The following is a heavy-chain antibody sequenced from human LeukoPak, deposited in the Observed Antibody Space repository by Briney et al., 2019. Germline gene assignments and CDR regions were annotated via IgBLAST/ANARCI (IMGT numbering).Heavy chain of an antibody. Sequence: GGSLRLSCAASGFTFSSYGMHWVRQAPGKGLEWVAVIPYDGSNKYYADSVKGRFTISRDNSKNTLYLQMNSLRAEDTAVYYCAKRPGYSSPPDYWGQGTLVTVSS. CDR2: IPYDGSNK. CDR1: GFTFSSYG. CDR3: AKRPGYSSPPDY. J-gene: IGHJ4*02. V-gene: IGHV3-30*18. D-gene: IGHD6-13*01.